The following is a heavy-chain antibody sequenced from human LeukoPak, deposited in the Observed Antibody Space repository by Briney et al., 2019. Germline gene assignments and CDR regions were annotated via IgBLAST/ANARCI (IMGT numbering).Heavy chain of an antibody. CDR2: INWNGGST. D-gene: IGHD3-3*01. Sequence: GGSLRLSCAASGFTFDDYGMSWVRQAPGKGLEWVSGINWNGGSTGYADSVKGRFTISRDNAKNSLYLQMNSLRAEDTALYYCARVGYDFWSGYYRFRVYYYYYMDVWGKGTTVTVSS. V-gene: IGHV3-20*04. J-gene: IGHJ6*03. CDR1: GFTFDDYG. CDR3: ARVGYDFWSGYYRFRVYYYYYMDV.